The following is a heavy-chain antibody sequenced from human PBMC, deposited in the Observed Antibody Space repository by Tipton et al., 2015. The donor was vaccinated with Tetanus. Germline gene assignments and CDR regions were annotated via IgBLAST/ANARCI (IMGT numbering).Heavy chain of an antibody. CDR2: ISSSGSTI. D-gene: IGHD3-10*01. Sequence: SLRLSCAASGFTFSDYHMSWIRQAPGKGLEWVSYISSSGSTIYYADSVKGRFTISRDNAKNSLYLQMNSLRAEDTAVYYCAREALIYYGSGSYSPSFDYWGQGTLVTVSS. J-gene: IGHJ4*02. CDR3: AREALIYYGSGSYSPSFDY. V-gene: IGHV3-11*01. CDR1: GFTFSDYH.